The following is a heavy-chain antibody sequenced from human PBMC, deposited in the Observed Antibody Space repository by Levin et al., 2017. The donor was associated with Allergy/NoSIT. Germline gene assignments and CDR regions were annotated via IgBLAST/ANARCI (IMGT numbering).Heavy chain of an antibody. D-gene: IGHD6-19*01. J-gene: IGHJ4*02. V-gene: IGHV2-5*02. CDR1: GFSLSTNGVG. CDR2: LYWDDDD. CDR3: AHSRRYSSGRYYIDF. Sequence: TLSLTCTFSGFSLSTNGVGVGWIRQPPGTALEWLALLYWDDDDRYSPSLKSRLTITKDTSRNQVILTMTNMDPVDTATYYCAHSRRYSSGRYYIDFWGQGTLVTVSS.